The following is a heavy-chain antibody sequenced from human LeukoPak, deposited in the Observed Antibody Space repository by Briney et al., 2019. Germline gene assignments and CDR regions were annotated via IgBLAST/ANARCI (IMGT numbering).Heavy chain of an antibody. Sequence: ASVKVSCKASGYTFTSYDINWVRQATGQGLEWMGWMNPNSGNTDYAQKFQGRVTITRNTSISTAYMELSSLRSEDTAVYYCARPGRRYNWFDPWGQGTLVTVSS. CDR2: MNPNSGNT. CDR3: ARPGRRYNWFDP. CDR1: GYTFTSYD. V-gene: IGHV1-8*03. J-gene: IGHJ5*02. D-gene: IGHD1-26*01.